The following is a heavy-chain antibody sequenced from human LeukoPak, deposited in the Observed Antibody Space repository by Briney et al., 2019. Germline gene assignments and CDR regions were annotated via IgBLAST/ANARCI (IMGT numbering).Heavy chain of an antibody. CDR2: INWNGGST. Sequence: PGGSLRLSCAASGFTFDDYGMSWVRQAPGKGLEWVSGINWNGGSTVYADSVKGRFTISRDNAKNSLYLQMNSLRAEDTALYYCARDGPDLGYCSSTSCSKRGYYFDYWGQGTLVTVSS. D-gene: IGHD2-2*01. V-gene: IGHV3-20*04. J-gene: IGHJ4*02. CDR3: ARDGPDLGYCSSTSCSKRGYYFDY. CDR1: GFTFDDYG.